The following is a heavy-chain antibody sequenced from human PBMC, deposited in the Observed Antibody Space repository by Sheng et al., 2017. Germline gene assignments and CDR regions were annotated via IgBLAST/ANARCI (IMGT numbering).Heavy chain of an antibody. D-gene: IGHD5-12*01. CDR1: GFTSSRHW. CDR2: IDGDGSTT. Sequence: EVQLVESGGGSVHPGESLRLSCAASGFTSSRHWMQWVRQAPGKGLVWVSRIDGDGSTTTYADSVKGRFTIFRDNAKNTLYLQMNSLRAEDTAVYYCVRDWAFSGYDWGQGTLVSVSS. V-gene: IGHV3-74*03. CDR3: VRDWAFSGYD. J-gene: IGHJ4*02.